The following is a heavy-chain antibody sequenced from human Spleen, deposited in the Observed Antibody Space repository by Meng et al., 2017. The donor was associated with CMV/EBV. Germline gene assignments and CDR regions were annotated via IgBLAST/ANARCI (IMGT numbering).Heavy chain of an antibody. D-gene: IGHD6-13*01. V-gene: IGHV3-33*01. CDR3: ATPKSRAAAGQFDY. Sequence: ASGVTFSNYGMHWVRQAPGKGLEWVALIWFDGGNEIYGDSVKGRFTISRNNSKNALYLQMNSLRAEDTAVYYCATPKSRAAAGQFDYWGQGTLVTVSS. CDR2: IWFDGGNE. CDR1: GVTFSNYG. J-gene: IGHJ4*02.